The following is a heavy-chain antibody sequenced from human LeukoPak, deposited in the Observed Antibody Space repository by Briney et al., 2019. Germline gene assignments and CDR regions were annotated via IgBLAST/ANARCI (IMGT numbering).Heavy chain of an antibody. V-gene: IGHV1-18*01. D-gene: IGHD2-2*01. CDR3: ARDIVVVPAATDYFDY. CDR2: ISAYNGNT. CDR1: GYTFTSYG. J-gene: IGHJ4*02. Sequence: RASVKVSCKSSGYTFTSYGISGVRQAPGQGREWMGWISAYNGNTNYAQKLQGRVTMTTDTSTSTAYMELRRLRSDDTAVYYCARDIVVVPAATDYFDYWGQGTLVTVSS.